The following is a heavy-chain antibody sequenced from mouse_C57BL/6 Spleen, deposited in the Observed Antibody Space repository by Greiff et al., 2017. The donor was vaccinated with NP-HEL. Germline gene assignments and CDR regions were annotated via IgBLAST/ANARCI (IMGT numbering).Heavy chain of an antibody. Sequence: QVQLKESGAELVKPGASVKISCKASGYAFSSYWMNWVKQRPGKGLEWIGQIYPGDGDTNYNGKFKGKATLTADKSSSTAYMQLSSLTSEDSAVYFCARRDGYYGFDYWGQGTTLTVSS. CDR2: IYPGDGDT. D-gene: IGHD2-3*01. CDR1: GYAFSSYW. J-gene: IGHJ2*01. CDR3: ARRDGYYGFDY. V-gene: IGHV1-80*01.